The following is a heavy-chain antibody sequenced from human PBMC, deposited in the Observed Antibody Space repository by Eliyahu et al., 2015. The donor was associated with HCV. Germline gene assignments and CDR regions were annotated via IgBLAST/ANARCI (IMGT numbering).Heavy chain of an antibody. CDR2: ITTSSSHI. CDR3: ASGQGYTSSWWFDY. V-gene: IGHV3-48*02. D-gene: IGHD6-13*01. J-gene: IGHJ4*02. CDR1: GFAFTTYA. Sequence: EVQLVESGGGLVQPGGSLXLSCAASGFAFTTYAMNWVRQAPGKGLEWLSYITTSSSHIYYADSVKGRFTISRDNAKNSLYLQMNSLRDEDTAVYYCASGQGYTSSWWFDYWGQGTLVTVSS.